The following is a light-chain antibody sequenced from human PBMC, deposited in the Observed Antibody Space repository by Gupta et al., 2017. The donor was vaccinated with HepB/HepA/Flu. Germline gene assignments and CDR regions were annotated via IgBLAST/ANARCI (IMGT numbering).Light chain of an antibody. Sequence: DIQMTQSPAYLSSSVGDRVHITCRARQTISSYINWYQQKPGKAPKLLIYAASTVESGVPSRFSGSGSGTDSTLTISSLQPEDFATYYCQQCDSNPWTFGQGTKVEIK. CDR2: AAS. CDR3: QQCDSNPWT. V-gene: IGKV1-39*01. CDR1: QTISSY. J-gene: IGKJ1*01.